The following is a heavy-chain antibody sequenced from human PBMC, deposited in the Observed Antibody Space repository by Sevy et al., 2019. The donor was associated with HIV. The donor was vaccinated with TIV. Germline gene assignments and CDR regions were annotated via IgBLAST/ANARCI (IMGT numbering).Heavy chain of an antibody. D-gene: IGHD2-15*01. CDR3: AAVIRPGYCSGGSCSGF. CDR1: GYTVTELS. Sequence: ASVKVSCKVSGYTVTELSMHWVRQAPGKGLEWMGGFDPEDGETIYEQNFQGRITMTEATPTDTAYMGLNSLRSEDTAVYYCAAVIRPGYCSGGSCSGFWGQGTLVTVSS. V-gene: IGHV1-24*01. J-gene: IGHJ4*02. CDR2: FDPEDGET.